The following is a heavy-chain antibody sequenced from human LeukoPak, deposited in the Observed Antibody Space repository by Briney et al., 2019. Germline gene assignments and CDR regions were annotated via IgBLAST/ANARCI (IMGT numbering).Heavy chain of an antibody. V-gene: IGHV4-39*01. CDR2: IYYSGST. D-gene: IGHD3-3*01. J-gene: IGHJ4*02. CDR1: GGSISSSSYY. CDR3: ARLSGGSGYYVVH. Sequence: SETLSLTCTVSGGSISSSSYYWGWIRQPPGKGLEWIGSIYYSGSTYYNPSLKSRVTISVDTSKNQFSLKLSSVTAADTAVYYCARLSGGSGYYVVHWGQGTLVTVSS.